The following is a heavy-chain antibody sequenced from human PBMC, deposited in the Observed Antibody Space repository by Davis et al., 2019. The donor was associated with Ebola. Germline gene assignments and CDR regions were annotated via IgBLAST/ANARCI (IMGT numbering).Heavy chain of an antibody. D-gene: IGHD6-19*01. Sequence: AASVKVSCKAPGYTFTNYAMHWVRQAPGQGLEWMGGIIPIFGTANYAQKLQGRVTMTTDTSTSTAYMELRSLRSDDTAVYYCARDPGPGIAVAGTVYFDYWGQGTLVTVSS. CDR2: IIPIFGTA. V-gene: IGHV1-69*05. J-gene: IGHJ4*02. CDR1: GYTFTNYA. CDR3: ARDPGPGIAVAGTVYFDY.